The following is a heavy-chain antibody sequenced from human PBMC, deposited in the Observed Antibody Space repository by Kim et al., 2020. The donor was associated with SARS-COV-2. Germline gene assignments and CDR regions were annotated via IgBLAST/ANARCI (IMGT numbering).Heavy chain of an antibody. D-gene: IGHD6-19*01. V-gene: IGHV3-30-3*01. CDR2: ISEDGSDR. Sequence: GGSLRLSCVASGFTFSDYRMHWVRQSPGKRLEWVAAISEDGSDRFYTDSVKGRFTISRDNSKNTLHLQMNGLRAEDTAGFYCARIAVTGTGGPFDYWGQGTLVTVSS. CDR1: GFTFSDYR. CDR3: ARIAVTGTGGPFDY. J-gene: IGHJ4*02.